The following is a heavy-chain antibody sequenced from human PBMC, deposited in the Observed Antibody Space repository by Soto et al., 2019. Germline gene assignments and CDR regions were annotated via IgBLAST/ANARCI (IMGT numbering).Heavy chain of an antibody. D-gene: IGHD2-21*02. V-gene: IGHV4-59*01. CDR1: GGSISGYY. J-gene: IGHJ6*02. CDR2: MYNTGST. Sequence: SETLSLTCTVSGGSISGYYWSWIRQPPGKGLEWIGYMYNTGSTVYNPSLKSRVTISVDTSKNQFSLYLNSVTAADTAVYYCARDLWGYCGTDCYPLDVWGQGTTVT. CDR3: ARDLWGYCGTDCYPLDV.